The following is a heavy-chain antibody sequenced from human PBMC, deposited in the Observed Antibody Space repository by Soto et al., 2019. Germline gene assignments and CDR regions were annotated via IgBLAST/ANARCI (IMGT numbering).Heavy chain of an antibody. V-gene: IGHV5-51*01. J-gene: IGHJ6*02. Sequence: GESLKISCKGSGYSFISYWIGWMSQMHGKGLEWMGIIYPGDSDTRYSPSFQGQVTISADKSISTAYLQWSSLKASDTAMYYCARHPDIFKCSGGSCHHPRYYYYYGMDVWGQGTTVTVSS. CDR1: GYSFISYW. CDR3: ARHPDIFKCSGGSCHHPRYYYYYGMDV. D-gene: IGHD2-15*01. CDR2: IYPGDSDT.